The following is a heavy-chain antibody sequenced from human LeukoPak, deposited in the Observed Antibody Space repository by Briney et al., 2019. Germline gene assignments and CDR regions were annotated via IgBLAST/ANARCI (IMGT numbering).Heavy chain of an antibody. J-gene: IGHJ4*02. CDR2: ISYDGSNK. D-gene: IGHD5-18*01. V-gene: IGHV3-30*18. CDR3: AKDHRGYSYGGIDY. CDR1: GFTFSSYG. Sequence: GGSLRLSCAASGFTFSSYGMHWVRQAPGKGLEWVAVISYDGSNKYYADSVKGRFTISRDNSKNTLYLQMNSLRAEDTAVYYCAKDHRGYSYGGIDYWGQGTLVTVSS.